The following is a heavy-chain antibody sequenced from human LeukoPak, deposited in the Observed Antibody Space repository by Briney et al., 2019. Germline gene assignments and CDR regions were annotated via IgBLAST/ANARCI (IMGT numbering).Heavy chain of an antibody. CDR1: GGSISSHY. D-gene: IGHD3-16*01. CDR3: ARGGKQLSDYDTFNI. V-gene: IGHV4-59*11. Sequence: SETLSLTCTVSGGSISSHYWSWIRQPPGKGLEWIGYIYYSGSTTYNPSLKSRVTISVDTSRNQFSLNLSSATAADTAVYYCARGGKQLSDYDTFNIWGQGTMVTVSS. J-gene: IGHJ3*02. CDR2: IYYSGST.